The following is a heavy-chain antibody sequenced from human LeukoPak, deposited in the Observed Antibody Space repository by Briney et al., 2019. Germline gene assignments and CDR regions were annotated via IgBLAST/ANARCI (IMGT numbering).Heavy chain of an antibody. V-gene: IGHV1-3*01. Sequence: ASVKVSCKASGYTFTSYAMHWVRQAPGQRLEWMGWINAGNGNPKYSQKFQGRVTITRDTSASTAYMELSSLGSEDTAVYYCARDSGSSGYLGYGMDVWGQGTTVTVSS. D-gene: IGHD3-22*01. CDR3: ARDSGSSGYLGYGMDV. CDR2: INAGNGNP. CDR1: GYTFTSYA. J-gene: IGHJ6*02.